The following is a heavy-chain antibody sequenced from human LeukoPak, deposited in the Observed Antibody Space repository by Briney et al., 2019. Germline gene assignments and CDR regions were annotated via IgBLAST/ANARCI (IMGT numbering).Heavy chain of an antibody. Sequence: QPSETLSLTCTVSGGSISSSSYSWGWIRQPPGKGLEWIGSIYYSGSTDYNPSLKSRVTISIDTSKNQFSLKLSSVTAADTAVYYCARVVEGDYGDYLDYWGQGTLVTVSS. CDR1: GGSISSSSYS. V-gene: IGHV4-39*07. CDR3: ARVVEGDYGDYLDY. J-gene: IGHJ4*02. CDR2: IYYSGST. D-gene: IGHD4-17*01.